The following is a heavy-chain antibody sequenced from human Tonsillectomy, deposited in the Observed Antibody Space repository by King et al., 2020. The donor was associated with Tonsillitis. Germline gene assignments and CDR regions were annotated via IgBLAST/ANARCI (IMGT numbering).Heavy chain of an antibody. CDR1: GASISSGSTY. Sequence: QLQESGPGLVRPSQTLSLTCTVSGASISSGSTYWSWIRQPAGQGLEWIGRFYTSGTIDYNPSLKSRVIMSVDTSKNQFSLRLSSVTAADTGVYYCATEGDGFPDTFDLWGQGKMVAVSS. V-gene: IGHV4-61*02. CDR2: FYTSGTI. J-gene: IGHJ3*01. D-gene: IGHD5-24*01. CDR3: ATEGDGFPDTFDL.